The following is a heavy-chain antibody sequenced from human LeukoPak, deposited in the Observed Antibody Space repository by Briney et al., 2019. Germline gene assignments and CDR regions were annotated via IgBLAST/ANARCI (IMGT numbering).Heavy chain of an antibody. V-gene: IGHV4-39*01. Sequence: PSETLSLTCSVSGDSISSSNNYWGWIRQPPGKGLEWIGTTSYDDGSSFYNPSLKSRVTMSVDTSKNQFSLKLSSVTAADTAVYYCARHARRLEYDYWGQGTLVTVSS. CDR2: TSYDDGSS. CDR3: ARHARRLEYDY. J-gene: IGHJ4*02. CDR1: GDSISSSNNY. D-gene: IGHD5-24*01.